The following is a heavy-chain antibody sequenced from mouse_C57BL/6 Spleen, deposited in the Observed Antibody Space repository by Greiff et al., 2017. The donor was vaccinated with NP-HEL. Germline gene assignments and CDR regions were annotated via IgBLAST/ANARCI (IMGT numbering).Heavy chain of an antibody. D-gene: IGHD1-1*01. CDR3: ARSGGYYGSRGYFDY. CDR1: GYTFTSYW. Sequence: QVQLQQPGAELVMPGASVKLSCKASGYTFTSYWMHWVKQRPGQGLEWIGEIDPSDSYTNYNQKFKGKSTLTVDKSSSTAYMQLSSLTSEDSAVYYCARSGGYYGSRGYFDYWGQGTTLTVSS. V-gene: IGHV1-69*01. CDR2: IDPSDSYT. J-gene: IGHJ2*01.